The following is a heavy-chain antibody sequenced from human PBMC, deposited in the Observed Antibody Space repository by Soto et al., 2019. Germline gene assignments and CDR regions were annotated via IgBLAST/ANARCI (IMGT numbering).Heavy chain of an antibody. Sequence: PGGSLRLSCAASGFTFSSYGMHCVRQAPGKGLEWVAVISYDGSNKYYADSVKGRFTISSDNAKNSLYLQMNSLRAEDTAVYYWARDQEAGSLAVWGQGTTVTVAS. CDR3: ARDQEAGSLAV. CDR2: ISYDGSNK. CDR1: GFTFSSYG. D-gene: IGHD6-13*01. J-gene: IGHJ6*02. V-gene: IGHV3-30*03.